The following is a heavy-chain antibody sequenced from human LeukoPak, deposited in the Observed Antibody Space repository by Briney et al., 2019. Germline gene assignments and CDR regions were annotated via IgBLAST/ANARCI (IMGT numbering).Heavy chain of an antibody. CDR2: IYYSGST. CDR3: ARGRLRWEGRDAFDI. J-gene: IGHJ3*02. CDR1: GGSISSYY. D-gene: IGHD4-23*01. V-gene: IGHV4-59*12. Sequence: SETLSLTCTVSGGSISSYYWSWIRKPPGQGLEWIGYIYYSGSTYYNTSLKSRVTISVDTSRNQFSLKLSSVTAADTAVYYCARGRLRWEGRDAFDIWGQGTMVTVSS.